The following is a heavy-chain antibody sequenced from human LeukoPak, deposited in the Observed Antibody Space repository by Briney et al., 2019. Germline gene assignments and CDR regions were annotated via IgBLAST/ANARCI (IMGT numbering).Heavy chain of an antibody. V-gene: IGHV1-2*02. CDR1: GYTFTGYY. CDR2: INSNSGGT. D-gene: IGHD6-19*01. CDR3: ARGIAVAGTSSLLFDY. Sequence: ASVKVSCKASGYTFTGYYMHWVRQAPGQGLEWMGWINSNSGGTNYAQKFQGRVTMTRDTSISTAYMELSRLRSDDTAVYYCARGIAVAGTSSLLFDYWGQGTLVTVSS. J-gene: IGHJ4*02.